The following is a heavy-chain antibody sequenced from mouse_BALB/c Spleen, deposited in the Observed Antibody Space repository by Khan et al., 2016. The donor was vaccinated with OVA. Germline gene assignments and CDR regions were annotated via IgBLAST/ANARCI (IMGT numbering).Heavy chain of an antibody. J-gene: IGHJ2*01. V-gene: IGHV1-87*01. CDR1: DYTFTNYW. Sequence: QVQLQQSGAELARPGASVKLSCKASDYTFTNYWMQWVRQRPGQGLEWIGAIYPGDGDSTYTQKFKDKATLTADTSSNTAYMELSNLASEDSAVYYCARREVRRGGFDYWGQGTTLTVSS. CDR3: ARREVRRGGFDY. CDR2: IYPGDGDS.